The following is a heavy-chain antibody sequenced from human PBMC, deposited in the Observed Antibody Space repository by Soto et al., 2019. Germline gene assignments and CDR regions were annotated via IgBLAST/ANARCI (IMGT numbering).Heavy chain of an antibody. D-gene: IGHD3-10*01. CDR3: AGSSSLVRAAPFDP. J-gene: IGHJ5*02. Sequence: QVQLQESAPGLVKPSETLSLTCTVSGGSISSYYWTWIRQPPGKGLEWIAYMSYSGTTNYNPSLTTRVTITIDTSKNQFSLKLCSVTAADPAVDYCAGSSSLVRAAPFDPWGQGNLVTVSS. V-gene: IGHV4-59*01. CDR2: MSYSGTT. CDR1: GGSISSYY.